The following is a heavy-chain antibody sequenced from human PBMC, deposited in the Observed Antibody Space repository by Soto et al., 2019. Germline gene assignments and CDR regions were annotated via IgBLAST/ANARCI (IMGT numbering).Heavy chain of an antibody. Sequence: QVQLVQSGAEVKKPGSSVKVSCKASGGTFSSYAISWVRQAPGQGLEWMGGLIPIFGTANYAQKFQGRVTIAADESTSTAYMELSGLRSEDTAVYYCARGVAAAGTGGWCDPWGQGTLVTVSS. V-gene: IGHV1-69*12. CDR2: LIPIFGTA. CDR3: ARGVAAAGTGGWCDP. J-gene: IGHJ5*02. D-gene: IGHD6-13*01. CDR1: GGTFSSYA.